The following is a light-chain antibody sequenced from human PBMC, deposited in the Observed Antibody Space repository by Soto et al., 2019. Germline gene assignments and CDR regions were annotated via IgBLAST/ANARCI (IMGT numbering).Light chain of an antibody. CDR3: SSSAGSSTYV. Sequence: QSVLTQPPSASGSPGQSVTISCTATINDVGGYNYVAWYQQHPGKAPKLMIYEVNKRPSGVPDRFSGSKSGSTASLTVSGLHAEDEADYYCSSSAGSSTYVFGTGTKLTVL. V-gene: IGLV2-8*01. CDR1: INDVGGYNY. J-gene: IGLJ1*01. CDR2: EVN.